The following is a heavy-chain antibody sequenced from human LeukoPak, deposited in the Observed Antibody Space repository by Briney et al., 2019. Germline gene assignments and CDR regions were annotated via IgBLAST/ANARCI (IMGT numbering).Heavy chain of an antibody. V-gene: IGHV3-7*01. CDR1: GFIFSNYY. CDR3: ARERWSLYSNDYYYYGLDV. CDR2: IKQDGSEK. D-gene: IGHD3-3*01. Sequence: GGSLRLSCAASGFIFSNYYMNWVRQAPGKGLEWVAHIKQDGSEKNYVDSVKGRFTISRDNAKNSLCLQMNSLRAEDTAVYYCARERWSLYSNDYYYYGLDVWGQGTTVTVSS. J-gene: IGHJ6*02.